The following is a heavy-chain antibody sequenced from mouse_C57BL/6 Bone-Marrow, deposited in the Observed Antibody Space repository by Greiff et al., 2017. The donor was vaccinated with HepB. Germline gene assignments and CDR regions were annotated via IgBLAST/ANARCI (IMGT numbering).Heavy chain of an antibody. CDR3: ARGGVVPGYFDY. V-gene: IGHV1-78*01. CDR2: IYPRDGST. Sequence: VQGVESDAELVKPGASVKISCKVSGYTFTDHTIHWMKQRPEQGLEWIGYIYPRDGSTKYNEKFKGKATLTADKSSSTAYMQLNSLTSEDSAVYFCARGGVVPGYFDYWGQGTTLTVSS. D-gene: IGHD1-1*01. CDR1: GYTFTDHT. J-gene: IGHJ2*01.